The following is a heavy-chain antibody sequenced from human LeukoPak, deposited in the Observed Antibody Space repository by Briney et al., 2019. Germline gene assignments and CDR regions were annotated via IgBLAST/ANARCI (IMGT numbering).Heavy chain of an antibody. CDR2: IFSGGTT. CDR3: AREGYYYGFDI. CDR1: GFTVSNNF. V-gene: IGHV3-53*01. J-gene: IGHJ3*02. Sequence: GGSLRLSCAVSGFTVSNNFMTWVRQAPGKGLEWVSVIFSGGTTYYADSVKGRFTISRDKSKNSLYLQMNSLRAEDTAVYYCAREGYYYGFDIWGQGTMVTVSS. D-gene: IGHD3-10*01.